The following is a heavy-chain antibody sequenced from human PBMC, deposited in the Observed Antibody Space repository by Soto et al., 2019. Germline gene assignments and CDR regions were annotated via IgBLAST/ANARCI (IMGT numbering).Heavy chain of an antibody. CDR3: ARDPSSIAAPSLGDYYYYGMDG. J-gene: IGHJ6*02. D-gene: IGHD6-6*01. CDR1: GYTFTSYS. Sequence: ASVKVSCKASGYTFTSYSMHWVRQAPGQRLEWMGWINAGNGNTKYSQKFQGRVTITRDTSASTAYMELSSLRSEDTAVYYCARDPSSIAAPSLGDYYYYGMDGWGQGTTVTVSS. CDR2: INAGNGNT. V-gene: IGHV1-3*01.